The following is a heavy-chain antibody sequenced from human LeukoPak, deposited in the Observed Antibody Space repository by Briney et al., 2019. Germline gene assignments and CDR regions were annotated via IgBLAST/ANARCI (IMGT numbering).Heavy chain of an antibody. Sequence: GGSLRLSCAASGFAFSSYSMNWVRQAPGKGLEWVLSISSSSSYIYYADSVKGRFTISRDNAKNSLYLQMNSLRAEDTAVYYFARAPDYGDDDFDYWGQGTLVTVSS. CDR2: ISSSSSYI. V-gene: IGHV3-21*01. CDR1: GFAFSSYS. CDR3: ARAPDYGDDDFDY. D-gene: IGHD4-17*01. J-gene: IGHJ4*02.